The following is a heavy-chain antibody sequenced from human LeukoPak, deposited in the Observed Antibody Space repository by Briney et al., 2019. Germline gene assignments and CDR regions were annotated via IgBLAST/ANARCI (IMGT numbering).Heavy chain of an antibody. CDR1: GGSISSYY. D-gene: IGHD5-24*01. V-gene: IGHV4-59*08. CDR2: IYYSGST. CDR3: ARRDGYIPTAFDI. J-gene: IGHJ3*02. Sequence: PSETLSLTCTVSGGSISSYYWSWIRQPPGKGLEWIGYIYYSGSTNYNPSLKSRVTISVDTSKNQFSLKLSPVTAADTAVYYCARRDGYIPTAFDIWGQGTMVTVSS.